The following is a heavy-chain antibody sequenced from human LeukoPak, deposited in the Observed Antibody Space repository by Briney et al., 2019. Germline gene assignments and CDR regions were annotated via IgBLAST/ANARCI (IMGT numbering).Heavy chain of an antibody. CDR3: ARERADDYGNWFDP. J-gene: IGHJ5*02. D-gene: IGHD4-17*01. V-gene: IGHV1-2*02. Sequence: ASVTVSCKASGYTFTGYYMHWVRQAPGQGLEWMGWINPNSGGTNYAQKFQGRVTMTRDTSISTAYMELSRLRSDDTAVYYCARERADDYGNWFDPWGQGTLVTVSS. CDR2: INPNSGGT. CDR1: GYTFTGYY.